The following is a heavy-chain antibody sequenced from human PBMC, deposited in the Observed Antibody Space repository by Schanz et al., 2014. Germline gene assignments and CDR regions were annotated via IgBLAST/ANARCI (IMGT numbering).Heavy chain of an antibody. CDR3: AKDEGYNYGYIFDY. D-gene: IGHD5-18*01. CDR1: GFTFSSSG. Sequence: QAQLVESGGGVVQPGRSLRLSCAASGFTFSSSGMHWVRQAPGKGLEWVAFIPSDESNKYYIDSVKGRFTISRDNSRETMFLQMNTLRPDDTAVYYCAKDEGYNYGYIFDYWGQGTLVTVSS. CDR2: IPSDESNK. V-gene: IGHV3-30*02. J-gene: IGHJ4*02.